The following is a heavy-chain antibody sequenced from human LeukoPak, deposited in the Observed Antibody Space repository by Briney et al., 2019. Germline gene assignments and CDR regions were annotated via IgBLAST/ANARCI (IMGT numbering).Heavy chain of an antibody. CDR2: ISYSGST. Sequence: SETLSLTCTISGGSISNYYWSWIRQPPGKGLEWIGYISYSGSTISNPSLMSRVTISVDTSKNQFSLTLTSVTAADTALYYCARTKLYCSGGSCYSSLDYWGQGTLVTVSS. J-gene: IGHJ4*02. CDR1: GGSISNYY. V-gene: IGHV4-59*01. D-gene: IGHD2-15*01. CDR3: ARTKLYCSGGSCYSSLDY.